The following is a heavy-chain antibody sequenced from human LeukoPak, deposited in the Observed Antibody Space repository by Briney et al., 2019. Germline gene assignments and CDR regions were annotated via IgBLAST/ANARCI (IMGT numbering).Heavy chain of an antibody. V-gene: IGHV1-46*01. Sequence: ASVKVSCKASGYTFTSYYMHWVRQAPGQGLEWMGIINPSGGSTGYAQKFQGRVTMTRDMSTSTVYMKLSSLRSEDTAVYYCARSLTKGAFDIWGQGTMVTVSS. CDR3: ARSLTKGAFDI. D-gene: IGHD1-14*01. J-gene: IGHJ3*02. CDR1: GYTFTSYY. CDR2: INPSGGST.